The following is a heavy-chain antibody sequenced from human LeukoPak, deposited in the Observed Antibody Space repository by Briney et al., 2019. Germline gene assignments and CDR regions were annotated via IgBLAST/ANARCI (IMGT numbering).Heavy chain of an antibody. V-gene: IGHV3-30*03. CDR1: GFTFSSYG. Sequence: QPGGSLRLSCAASGFTFSSYGMHWVRQAPGKGLEWVAVISYDGSNKYYADSVKGRFTISRDNSKNTLYLQMNSLRADDTAVYYCARDFTPEWFDIHWGQGTLGTVS. D-gene: IGHD3-3*01. CDR3: ARDFTPEWFDIH. CDR2: ISYDGSNK. J-gene: IGHJ4*02.